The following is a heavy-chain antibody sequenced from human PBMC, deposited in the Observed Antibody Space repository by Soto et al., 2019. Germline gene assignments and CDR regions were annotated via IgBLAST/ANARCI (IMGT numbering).Heavy chain of an antibody. CDR1: GYTFTTYT. Sequence: ASVKVSCKASGYTFTTYTMNWVRQAPGQRLEWMGWINPVNGNTKSSQKFQDRVIITRDTSASTAYMELRSLRSEDTAVYYCARGIATGQLDPWGQGTLVTVSS. CDR3: ARGIATGQLDP. CDR2: INPVNGNT. J-gene: IGHJ5*02. D-gene: IGHD6-13*01. V-gene: IGHV1-3*01.